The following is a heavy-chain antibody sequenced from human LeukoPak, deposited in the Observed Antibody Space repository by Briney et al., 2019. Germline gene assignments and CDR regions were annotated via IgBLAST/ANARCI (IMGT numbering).Heavy chain of an antibody. CDR3: AKDDSGSWASYFDY. CDR2: ISGSGGST. D-gene: IGHD3-10*01. V-gene: IGHV3-23*01. CDR1: GFTFSSYA. J-gene: IGHJ4*02. Sequence: PGGSLRLSCAASGFTFSSYAMSWVRQAPGKGLEWVSAISGSGGSTYYADSVKGRFTISRDNSKNTLYLQMNSLRAENTAVYYCAKDDSGSWASYFDYWGQGTLVTVSS.